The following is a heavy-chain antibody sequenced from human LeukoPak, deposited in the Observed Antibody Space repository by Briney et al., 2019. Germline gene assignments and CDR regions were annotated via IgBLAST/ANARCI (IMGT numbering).Heavy chain of an antibody. CDR1: GGSISSYY. CDR3: ARDSPLTKFHFWSGSPPYYYMDV. Sequence: SETLSLTCTVSGGSISSYYWSWIRQPPGKGLEWIGYIYYSGSTNYNPSLKSRVTISVDTSKNQFSLKLSSVTAADTAVYYCARDSPLTKFHFWSGSPPYYYMDVWGKGTTVTVSS. V-gene: IGHV4-59*01. J-gene: IGHJ6*03. D-gene: IGHD3-3*02. CDR2: IYYSGST.